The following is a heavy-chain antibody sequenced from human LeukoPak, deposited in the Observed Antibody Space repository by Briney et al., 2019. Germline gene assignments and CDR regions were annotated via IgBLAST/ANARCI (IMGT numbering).Heavy chain of an antibody. CDR2: ISGSGGST. CDR3: AKVVVVVVAANDAFDI. J-gene: IGHJ3*02. Sequence: PGGSLRLSCAASGFTFSSYAMSWVRQAPGKGLEWVSAISGSGGSTYYADSVKGRFTISRDNSKNTLYLQMNSLRAEDTAVYYCAKVVVVVVAANDAFDIRGQGTMVTVSS. V-gene: IGHV3-23*01. CDR1: GFTFSSYA. D-gene: IGHD2-15*01.